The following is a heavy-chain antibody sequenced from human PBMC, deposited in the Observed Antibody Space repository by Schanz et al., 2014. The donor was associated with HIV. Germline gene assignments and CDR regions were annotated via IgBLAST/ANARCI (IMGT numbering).Heavy chain of an antibody. CDR3: ARDSGPGIY. CDR1: EFTFRNAW. CDR2: IKQDGSEK. Sequence: VQLVESGGGVVQPGGSLRLSCAASEFTFRNAWMNWVRQAPGKGLEWVANIKQDGSEKHYVASVKGRFTISRDNAKNSLYLQMSSLRADDTAVYYCARDSGPGIYWGQGTLVTVSS. D-gene: IGHD3-10*01. V-gene: IGHV3-7*01. J-gene: IGHJ4*02.